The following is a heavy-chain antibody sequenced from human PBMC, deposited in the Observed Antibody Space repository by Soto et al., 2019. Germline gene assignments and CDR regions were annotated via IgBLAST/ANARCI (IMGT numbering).Heavy chain of an antibody. Sequence: LRLSCAASGFTVSSNYMSWVRQAPGKGLEWVSVIYSGGSTYYADSVKGRFTISRDNSKNTLYLQMNSLRVEDTAVYYCASQRSRGYSYGSYYFDYWGQGTLVTVSS. CDR3: ASQRSRGYSYGSYYFDY. CDR2: IYSGGST. V-gene: IGHV3-53*01. J-gene: IGHJ4*02. D-gene: IGHD5-18*01. CDR1: GFTVSSNY.